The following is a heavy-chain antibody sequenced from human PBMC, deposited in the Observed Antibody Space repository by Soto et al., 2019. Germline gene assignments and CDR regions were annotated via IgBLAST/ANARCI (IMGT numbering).Heavy chain of an antibody. Sequence: GQSLKISCKGSGFSFTNFWISWVRQMPGKGLEWMGRIDPSDSYTSYSPSFQGHVTISADRSISTAYLQWSSLKASDTAMYYCARLERYTGYELHFDYWGQGTQVTVSS. CDR2: IDPSDSYT. CDR3: ARLERYTGYELHFDY. D-gene: IGHD5-12*01. J-gene: IGHJ4*02. CDR1: GFSFTNFW. V-gene: IGHV5-10-1*01.